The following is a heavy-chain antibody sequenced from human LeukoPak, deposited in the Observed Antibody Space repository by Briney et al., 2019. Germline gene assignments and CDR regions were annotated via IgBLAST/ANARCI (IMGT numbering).Heavy chain of an antibody. CDR2: INHSGST. CDR3: AGGRHGYYFDY. V-gene: IGHV4-34*01. CDR1: GGAFSGYY. Sequence: SETLSLTCAVYGGAFSGYYWSWVRQPPGKGLEWIGEINHSGSTNYNPSLTSRVTISVDTSTNQCSLRLRSVTAADTAVYYCAGGRHGYYFDYWGQGTVDTVSS. J-gene: IGHJ4*02. D-gene: IGHD2-2*03.